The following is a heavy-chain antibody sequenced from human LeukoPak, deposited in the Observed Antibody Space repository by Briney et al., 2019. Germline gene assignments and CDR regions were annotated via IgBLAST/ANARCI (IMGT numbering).Heavy chain of an antibody. CDR1: GYSFNSQG. CDR3: ARGEIVVVVAATYMDV. D-gene: IGHD2-15*01. J-gene: IGHJ6*03. Sequence: RASVKVSCKASGYSFNSQGMNWVRQAPGQGLEGMGWINPNSGGTNYAQKFQGRVTMTRDTSISTAYMELSRLRSDDTAVYYCARGEIVVVVAATYMDVWGKGTTVTVSS. CDR2: INPNSGGT. V-gene: IGHV1-2*02.